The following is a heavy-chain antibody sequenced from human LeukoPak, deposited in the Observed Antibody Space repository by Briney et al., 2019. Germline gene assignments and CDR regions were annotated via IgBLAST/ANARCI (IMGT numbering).Heavy chain of an antibody. Sequence: PGRSLRRSCAASGFTFTSYAMHWVRQAPGKGLEWVAVISYDGSNKYYADSVKGRFTISRDNSKNTLYLQMNSLRAEDTAVYYCASDPGFGTHFDYWGQGTLVTVSS. D-gene: IGHD3-10*01. CDR3: ASDPGFGTHFDY. J-gene: IGHJ4*02. V-gene: IGHV3-30*01. CDR1: GFTFTSYA. CDR2: ISYDGSNK.